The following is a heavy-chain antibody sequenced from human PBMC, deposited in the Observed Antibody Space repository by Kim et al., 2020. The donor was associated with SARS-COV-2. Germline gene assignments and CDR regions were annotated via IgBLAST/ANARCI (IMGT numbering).Heavy chain of an antibody. Sequence: AYCATGRFTISGDNSKNTLHVQMNSLRAEDTAVYYCAKDRGSGWYNYFDYWGQGTLVTVSS. CDR3: AKDRGSGWYNYFDY. J-gene: IGHJ4*02. V-gene: IGHV3-23*01. D-gene: IGHD6-19*01.